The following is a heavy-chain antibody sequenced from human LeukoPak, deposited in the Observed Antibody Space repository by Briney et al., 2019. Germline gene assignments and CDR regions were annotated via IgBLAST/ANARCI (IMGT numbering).Heavy chain of an antibody. CDR2: ISYDGSNK. CDR3: ARDRQQWPSYFDY. V-gene: IGHV3-30-3*01. D-gene: IGHD6-19*01. CDR1: GFTFSSYA. Sequence: GGSLRLSCAASGFTFSSYAMHWVRQAPGKGLEWVAVISYDGSNKYYADSVKGRFTISRDNSKNTLYLQMNSLRAEDTAVYYCARDRQQWPSYFDYWGQGTLVTVSS. J-gene: IGHJ4*02.